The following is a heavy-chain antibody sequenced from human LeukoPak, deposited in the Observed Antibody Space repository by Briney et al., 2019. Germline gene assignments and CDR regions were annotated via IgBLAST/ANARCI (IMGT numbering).Heavy chain of an antibody. V-gene: IGHV1-2*02. D-gene: IGHD6-19*01. CDR2: INPNSGGT. CDR1: GYTFTGYY. CDR3: ARDSGSGWYYYYYGMDV. J-gene: IGHJ6*02. Sequence: ASVKVSCTASGYTFTGYYMHWVRQAPGQGLEWMGWINPNSGGTNYAQKFQGRVTMTRDTSISTAYMELSRLRSDDTAVYYCARDSGSGWYYYYYGMDVWGQGTTVTVSS.